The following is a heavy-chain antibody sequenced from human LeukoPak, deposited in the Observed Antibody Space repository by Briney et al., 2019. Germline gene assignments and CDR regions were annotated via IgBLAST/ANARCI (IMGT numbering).Heavy chain of an antibody. CDR2: IYYSGST. CDR3: ARLVEGIAVAG. Sequence: SETLSLTCTVSGGSISSYYWGWIRQPPGKGLEWIGSIYYSGSTYYNPSLKSRVTISVDTSKNQFSLKLSSVTAADTAVYYCARLVEGIAVAGWGQGTLVTVSS. V-gene: IGHV4-39*01. CDR1: GGSISSYY. J-gene: IGHJ4*02. D-gene: IGHD6-19*01.